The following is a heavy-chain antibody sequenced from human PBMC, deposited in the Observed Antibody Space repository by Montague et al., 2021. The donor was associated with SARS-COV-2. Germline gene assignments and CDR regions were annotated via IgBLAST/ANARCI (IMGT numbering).Heavy chain of an antibody. CDR2: IYYSGST. D-gene: IGHD5-12*01. CDR3: ARRDWRWIRWWYYDY. J-gene: IGHJ4*02. V-gene: IGHV4-39*01. CDR1: GGSVNSSSYY. Sequence: SETLSLTCTVSGGSVNSSSYYCCWILQSPGKGLELIGSIYYSGSTYHHPSLKSRVTMSVDTSKNQFYLKLCSVTAADTAVYYCARRDWRWIRWWYYDYWGQGTLVTVSS.